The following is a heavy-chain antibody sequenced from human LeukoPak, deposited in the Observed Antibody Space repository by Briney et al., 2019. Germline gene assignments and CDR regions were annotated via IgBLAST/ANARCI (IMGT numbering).Heavy chain of an antibody. CDR3: ARGYCSSTSCSNFDY. J-gene: IGHJ4*02. CDR2: INAGNGNT. CDR1: GYTFTSYA. D-gene: IGHD2-2*01. V-gene: IGHV1-3*01. Sequence: AASVKVSCKASGYTFTSYAMHWVRQAPGQRLEWMGWINAGNGNTKYSQKFQGRVTITRDTSASTAYMELSSLRSEDTAVYYCARGYCSSTSCSNFDYWGQGTLVTVSS.